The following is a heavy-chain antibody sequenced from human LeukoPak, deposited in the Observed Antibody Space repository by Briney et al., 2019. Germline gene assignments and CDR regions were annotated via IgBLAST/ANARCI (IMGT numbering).Heavy chain of an antibody. CDR2: IWYDGSNK. J-gene: IGHJ4*02. CDR3: AKETTGRLDD. Sequence: GWSLRLSCEASGFTFSSHGMHWVRQAPGKGLEWVAVIWYDGSNKYYADSVKGRFTISRDNSNNTLYLQMNSLRAEDTAVYYCAKETTGRLDDWGQGTLVILST. CDR1: GFTFSSHG. D-gene: IGHD1-1*01. V-gene: IGHV3-33*06.